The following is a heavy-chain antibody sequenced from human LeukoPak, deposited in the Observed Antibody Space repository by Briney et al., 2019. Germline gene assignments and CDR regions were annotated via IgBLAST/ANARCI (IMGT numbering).Heavy chain of an antibody. CDR2: INQSGST. D-gene: IGHD5-12*01. CDR1: GGSFSGYY. J-gene: IGHJ4*02. Sequence: KSSETLSLTCAVYGGSFSGYYWSWIRQPPGKGLEWIGEINQSGSTNYNPSLKSRVTISVDTSKKQFSLKLSSVTAADTAVYYCARGPSGYSGRWVYWGQGTLVTVSS. V-gene: IGHV4-34*01. CDR3: ARGPSGYSGRWVY.